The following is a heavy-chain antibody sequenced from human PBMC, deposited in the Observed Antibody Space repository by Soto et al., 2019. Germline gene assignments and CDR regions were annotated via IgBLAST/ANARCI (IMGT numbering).Heavy chain of an antibody. CDR2: ISSSSSYI. CDR3: ARDPGSSDAFDI. Sequence: GGSLRLSCAASGFTFSSYSMNWVRQAPGKGLEWVSSISSSSSYIYYADSVKGRFTISRDNAKNSLYLQMNSLRAEDTAVYYCARDPGSSDAFDIWGQGTMVTVSS. V-gene: IGHV3-21*01. CDR1: GFTFSSYS. J-gene: IGHJ3*02.